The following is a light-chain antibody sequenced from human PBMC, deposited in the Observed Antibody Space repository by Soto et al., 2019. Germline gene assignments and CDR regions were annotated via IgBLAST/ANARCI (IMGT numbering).Light chain of an antibody. Sequence: DIVMTQSPDSLAVSLGERATINCKSSQSVLYSSNNKNYLAWYQQKPGQPPKLLIYWASTLESGVPDRFSGSGSGTDFTLTISSLQAEDVAVYYCHQYYNTPTWTFGQGTKVEIK. V-gene: IGKV4-1*01. CDR3: HQYYNTPTWT. J-gene: IGKJ1*01. CDR1: QSVLYSSNNKNY. CDR2: WAS.